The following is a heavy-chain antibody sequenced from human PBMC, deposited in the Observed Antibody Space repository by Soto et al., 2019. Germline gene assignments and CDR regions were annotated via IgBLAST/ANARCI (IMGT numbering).Heavy chain of an antibody. V-gene: IGHV1-18*01. CDR2: HSTWSGDT. CDR3: ARDYTITREDCFDP. D-gene: IGHD3-10*01. Sequence: QVQLVQSGAEVKKPGASVKVSCKPSGYTFSSHGLSWVRQAPGQGLEWLGWHSTWSGDTNYAQKVPAIVTMTIARGTSTAYMEVKSLRSDDTAVYYCARDYTITREDCFDPWGQGTLVTVSS. J-gene: IGHJ5*02. CDR1: GYTFSSHG.